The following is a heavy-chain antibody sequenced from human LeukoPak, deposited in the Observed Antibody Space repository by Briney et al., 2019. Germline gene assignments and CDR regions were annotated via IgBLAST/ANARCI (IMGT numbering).Heavy chain of an antibody. CDR2: IYNSGST. CDR3: ARGVITLGYYFDY. D-gene: IGHD2-15*01. J-gene: IGHJ4*02. CDR1: DGSVSSGGYY. Sequence: PSETLSLTCTVSDGSVSSGGYYWSWVRQPPGKGLEWLGYIYNSGSTNYNPSLKSRVTMSVDTSKNQFSLKLSSVTAADTAVYYCARGVITLGYYFDYWGQGTLVTVSS. V-gene: IGHV4-61*08.